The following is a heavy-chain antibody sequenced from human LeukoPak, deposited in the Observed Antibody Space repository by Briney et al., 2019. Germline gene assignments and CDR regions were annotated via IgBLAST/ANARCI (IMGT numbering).Heavy chain of an antibody. CDR3: TTDSTPLLAYCGGDCYGPDY. V-gene: IGHV3-66*01. J-gene: IGHJ4*02. CDR2: IYSGGST. Sequence: PGGSLRLSCAASGFTVSSNYMSWVRQAPGKGLEWVSVIYSGGSTYYADSVKGRFTISRDDSKNTLYLQMNSLKTEDTAVYYCTTDSTPLLAYCGGDCYGPDYWGQGTLVTVSS. D-gene: IGHD2-21*02. CDR1: GFTVSSNY.